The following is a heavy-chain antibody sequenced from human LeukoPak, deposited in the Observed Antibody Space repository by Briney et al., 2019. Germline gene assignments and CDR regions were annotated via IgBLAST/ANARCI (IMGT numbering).Heavy chain of an antibody. Sequence: GASVKVSCKASGYTFTSYYMHWVRQAPGQGLEWMGIINPSGGSTSYAQKFQGRVTMTRDTSTSTVYMELSSLRSEDTAVYYCARDHIGTGITIFEVVKSWFDPWGQGTLVTVSS. J-gene: IGHJ5*02. CDR1: GYTFTSYY. D-gene: IGHD3-3*01. CDR2: INPSGGST. CDR3: ARDHIGTGITIFEVVKSWFDP. V-gene: IGHV1-46*01.